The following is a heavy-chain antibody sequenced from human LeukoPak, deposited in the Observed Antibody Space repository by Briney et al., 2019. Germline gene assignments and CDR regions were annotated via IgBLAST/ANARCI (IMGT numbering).Heavy chain of an antibody. D-gene: IGHD3-22*01. V-gene: IGHV3-23*01. Sequence: PGGSLRLSCAASGFTFSSYAMSWVGQAPGKGRGWVSGISGSGDNTYYADSVKGRFTISRDNSKNTLYVQVNSLGTEDTAAYYCAKGSYYDSSGSFYFDYWGQGTLVTVSS. CDR3: AKGSYYDSSGSFYFDY. CDR2: ISGSGDNT. CDR1: GFTFSSYA. J-gene: IGHJ4*02.